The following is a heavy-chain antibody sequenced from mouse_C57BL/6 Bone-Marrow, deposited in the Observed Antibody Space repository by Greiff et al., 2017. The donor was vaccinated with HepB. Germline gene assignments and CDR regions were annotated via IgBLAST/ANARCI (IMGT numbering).Heavy chain of an antibody. D-gene: IGHD1-1*02. V-gene: IGHV1-15*01. Sequence: VQLKESGAELVRPGASVTLSCKASGYTFTDYEMHWVKQTPVHGLEWIGAIDPETGGTAYNQKFKGKAILTADKSSSTAYMELRSLTSEDSAVYYCPYGGYAMDYWGQGTSVTVSS. CDR3: PYGGYAMDY. CDR1: GYTFTDYE. J-gene: IGHJ4*01. CDR2: IDPETGGT.